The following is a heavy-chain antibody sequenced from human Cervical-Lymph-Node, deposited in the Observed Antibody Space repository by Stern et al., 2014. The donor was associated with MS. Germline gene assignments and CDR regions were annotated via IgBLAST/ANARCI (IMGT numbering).Heavy chain of an antibody. Sequence: QLQLQESGPGLVKPSQTLSLTCAISGDSVSSNSAAWNWIRQSPSRGLEWLGRTYYRSKWYTDYAVSVKSRITISSDTSKNQLSLQLDSVTPEDTAVYYCTRDRSRLLDYWGQGTLVTVSS. D-gene: IGHD3-22*01. V-gene: IGHV6-1*01. CDR1: GDSVSSNSAA. J-gene: IGHJ4*02. CDR2: TYYRSKWYT. CDR3: TRDRSRLLDY.